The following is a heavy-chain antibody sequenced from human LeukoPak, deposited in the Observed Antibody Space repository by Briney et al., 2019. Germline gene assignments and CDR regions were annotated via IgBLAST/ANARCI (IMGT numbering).Heavy chain of an antibody. D-gene: IGHD6-19*01. CDR3: ARHGTSVAWYFDL. CDR2: IYYTGGT. V-gene: IGHV4-59*08. Sequence: SETLSLTCTVSGGSFSSFYWSWIRQPPGKGLEWIGYIYYTGGTNYNPSLKSRTTTSLDTSKNQFSLQLSSVTAADTAVYYCARHGTSVAWYFDLWGRGTLVAVSS. J-gene: IGHJ2*01. CDR1: GGSFSSFY.